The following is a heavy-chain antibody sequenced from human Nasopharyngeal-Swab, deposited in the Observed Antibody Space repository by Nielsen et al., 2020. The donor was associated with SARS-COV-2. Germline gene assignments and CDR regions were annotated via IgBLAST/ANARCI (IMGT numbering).Heavy chain of an antibody. V-gene: IGHV5-51*01. D-gene: IGHD3-10*01. J-gene: IGHJ4*02. Sequence: GGSLRLSCKGSGYSFTSYWIGWVRQMPGKGLEWMGIIYPGDSDTRYSPSFQGQVTISADKSISTAYLQRSSLKASDTAMYYCARLLLWFGELMFDYWGQGTLVTVSS. CDR2: IYPGDSDT. CDR3: ARLLLWFGELMFDY. CDR1: GYSFTSYW.